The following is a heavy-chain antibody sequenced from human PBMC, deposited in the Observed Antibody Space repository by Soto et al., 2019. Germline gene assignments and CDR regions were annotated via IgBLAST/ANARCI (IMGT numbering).Heavy chain of an antibody. J-gene: IGHJ4*02. V-gene: IGHV4-59*08. CDR1: GGSISSYY. D-gene: IGHD3-10*01. CDR2: IYYSGST. Sequence: TSETLSLTCTVSGGSISSYYWSWIRQPPGKGLEWIGYIYYSGSTNYNPSLKSRVTISVDTSKNQFSLKLNSMTAADTAAYYCARHSYGSGSTYFDYWGQGTLVTVS. CDR3: ARHSYGSGSTYFDY.